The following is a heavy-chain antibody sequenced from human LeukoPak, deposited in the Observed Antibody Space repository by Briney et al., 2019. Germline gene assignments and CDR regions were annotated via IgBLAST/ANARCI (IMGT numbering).Heavy chain of an antibody. Sequence: ASVKVSCKASGYTFTSHYMHWVRQAPGQGPEWMGIINPSAGSTSHAQKFQGRVTMTRDTSTSTVYMELSSLRSEDTAVYYCKRDRAYYSGSGRFFYYYYRMDGWGQGTTVTVSS. CDR2: INPSAGST. CDR1: GYTFTSHY. CDR3: KRDRAYYSGSGRFFYYYYRMDG. J-gene: IGHJ6*01. D-gene: IGHD3-10*01. V-gene: IGHV1-46*01.